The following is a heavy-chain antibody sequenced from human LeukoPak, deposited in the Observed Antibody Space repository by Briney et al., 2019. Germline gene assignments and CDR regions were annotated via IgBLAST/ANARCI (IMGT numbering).Heavy chain of an antibody. V-gene: IGHV1-8*01. J-gene: IGHJ6*02. CDR3: ARNFARRYCSGGSCYSYYYYGMDV. CDR1: GYTFISYD. CDR2: MNPNSGNT. Sequence: VASVKVSCKASGYTFISYDINWVRQATGQGLEWMGWMNPNSGNTGYAQKFQGRVTMTRNTSISTAYMELSSLRSEDTAVYYCARNFARRYCSGGSCYSYYYYGMDVWGQGTTVTVSS. D-gene: IGHD2-15*01.